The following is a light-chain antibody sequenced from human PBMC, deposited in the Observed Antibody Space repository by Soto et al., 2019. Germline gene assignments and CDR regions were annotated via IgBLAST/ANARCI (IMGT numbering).Light chain of an antibody. CDR3: LQHNSYPLP. V-gene: IGKV1-17*01. J-gene: IGKJ3*01. CDR1: QGIRND. Sequence: DTQMTQSPSSLSASVGDRVTITCRASQGIRNDLGWYQQKPGKAPKHLISAASSLQSGVPSRFTGSGSGTEFNLPIRSLQSEDFATYYWLQHNSYPLPFGPGNKVDI. CDR2: AAS.